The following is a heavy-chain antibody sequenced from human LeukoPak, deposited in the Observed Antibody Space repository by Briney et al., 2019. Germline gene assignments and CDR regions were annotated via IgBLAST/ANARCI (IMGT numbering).Heavy chain of an antibody. J-gene: IGHJ6*03. D-gene: IGHD3-9*01. CDR3: ARVSTGYYPYYYYYYMDV. CDR2: IKQDGSEK. V-gene: IGHV3-7*01. CDR1: GFTFSSYW. Sequence: PGGSLRLSCAASGFTFSSYWMSWVRQAPGKGLEWVANIKQDGSEKYYVDSVKGRFTISRGNAKNSLYLQMNSLRAEDTAVYYCARVSTGYYPYYYYYYMDVWGKGTTVTVSS.